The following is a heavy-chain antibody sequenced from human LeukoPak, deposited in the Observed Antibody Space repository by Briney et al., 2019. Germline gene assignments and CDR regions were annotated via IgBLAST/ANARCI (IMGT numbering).Heavy chain of an antibody. Sequence: ASVKVSCKASGYTFTDYYMHWVRQAPGQGLEWMGWIDPNSGGTNYAQKFQGRVTMTRDTSINTAYMELSRLRSDDTAVYYCARGLGPGYCSGGPCYPNLCFDYWGQGTLVTVSS. CDR3: ARGLGPGYCSGGPCYPNLCFDY. CDR2: IDPNSGGT. J-gene: IGHJ4*02. CDR1: GYTFTDYY. V-gene: IGHV1-2*02. D-gene: IGHD2-15*01.